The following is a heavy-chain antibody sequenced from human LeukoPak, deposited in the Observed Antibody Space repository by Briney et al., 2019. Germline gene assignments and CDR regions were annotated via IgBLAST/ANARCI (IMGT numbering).Heavy chain of an antibody. CDR3: ASGRGYSYGYPYYFDY. J-gene: IGHJ4*02. CDR2: IIPIFGTA. CDR1: GGTFSSYA. V-gene: IGHV1-69*05. Sequence: SVKVSRKASGGTFSSYAISWVRQAPGQGLEWMGGIIPIFGTANYAQKFQGRVTITTDESTSTAYMELSSLRSEDTAVYYCASGRGYSYGYPYYFDYWGQGTLVTVSS. D-gene: IGHD5-18*01.